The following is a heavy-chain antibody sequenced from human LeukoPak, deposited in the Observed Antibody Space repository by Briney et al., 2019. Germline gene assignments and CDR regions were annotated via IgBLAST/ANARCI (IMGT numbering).Heavy chain of an antibody. Sequence: PSETLSLTCAVYGGSFSGYWSWIRQPPGKGLEWIGEINHSGSTNYNPSLKSRVTISVDTSKNQFSLKLSSVTAADTAVYYCAGQLWYWYFDLWGRGTLVTVSS. CDR3: AGQLWYWYFDL. CDR2: INHSGST. V-gene: IGHV4-34*01. J-gene: IGHJ2*01. CDR1: GGSFSGY. D-gene: IGHD5-18*01.